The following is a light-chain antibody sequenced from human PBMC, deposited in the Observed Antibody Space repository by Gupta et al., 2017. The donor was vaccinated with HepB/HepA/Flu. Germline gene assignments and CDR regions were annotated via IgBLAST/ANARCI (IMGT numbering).Light chain of an antibody. J-gene: IGKJ2*01. CDR2: GAS. CDR3: QQYCTSLYT. Sequence: EIVLTQHPGTLWLSHGERATLSCSARQSVSSSSLAWYQQKPGQAPRLLIYGASSMATGVPDRFSGSGSGTDFTLTISRLEPEDSAVYYCQQYCTSLYTFGQGTKLEIK. V-gene: IGKV3-20*01. CDR1: QSVSSSS.